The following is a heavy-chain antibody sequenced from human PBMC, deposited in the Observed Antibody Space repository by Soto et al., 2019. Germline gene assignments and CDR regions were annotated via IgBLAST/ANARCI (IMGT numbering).Heavy chain of an antibody. CDR2: ISAYNGNT. CDR1: GYTFTSYG. Sequence: ASVKVSCKASGYTFTSYGISWVRQAPGQGLEWMGWISAYNGNTNYAQKLQGRVTMTTDTSTSTAYMELRSLRSDDTDVYYCEPDLWDWNHNWLDTWGQGTLVTVSS. CDR3: EPDLWDWNHNWLDT. V-gene: IGHV1-18*04. J-gene: IGHJ5*02. D-gene: IGHD1-1*01.